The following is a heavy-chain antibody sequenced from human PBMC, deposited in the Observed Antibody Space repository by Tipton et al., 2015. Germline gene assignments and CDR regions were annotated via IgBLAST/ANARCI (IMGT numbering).Heavy chain of an antibody. CDR2: ISTDGKST. V-gene: IGHV3-23*01. J-gene: IGHJ4*02. CDR1: GFSIGNYA. CDR3: SRSVIGGWDYFDF. D-gene: IGHD6-19*01. Sequence: SLRLSCAASGFSIGNYAMSWVRQTPGKGLEWVSAISTDGKSTYYADSVKGRFTISRDNSKNTLYLQMNSLRAEDTAVYYCSRSVIGGWDYFDFWGQGTLVTVSS.